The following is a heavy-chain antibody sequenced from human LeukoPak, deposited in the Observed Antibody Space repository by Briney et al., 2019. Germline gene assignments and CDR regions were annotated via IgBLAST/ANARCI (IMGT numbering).Heavy chain of an antibody. CDR1: GFTFSSHD. CDR3: AKDRRHTLAY. J-gene: IGHJ4*02. V-gene: IGHV3-23*01. Sequence: GGSLRLSCAASGFTFSSHDMSWVRQAPGKGLEWVSAISGSGGSTYYADSVKGRFTISRDNSKNTLYLQMNSLRAEDTAVYYCAKDRRHTLAYWGQGTLVTVSS. CDR2: ISGSGGST. D-gene: IGHD6-25*01.